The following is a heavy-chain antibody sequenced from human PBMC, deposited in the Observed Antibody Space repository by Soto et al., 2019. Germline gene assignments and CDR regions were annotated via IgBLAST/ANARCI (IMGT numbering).Heavy chain of an antibody. D-gene: IGHD3-10*01. Sequence: PGGSLRLSCAASGFTFSSYGMHWVRQAPGKGLEWVAVISYDGSNKYYADSVKGRFTISRDSSKNTLYLQMNSLRAEDTAVYYCAKDRDGGTGMDVWGQGTTVTVSS. V-gene: IGHV3-30*18. CDR3: AKDRDGGTGMDV. CDR1: GFTFSSYG. CDR2: ISYDGSNK. J-gene: IGHJ6*02.